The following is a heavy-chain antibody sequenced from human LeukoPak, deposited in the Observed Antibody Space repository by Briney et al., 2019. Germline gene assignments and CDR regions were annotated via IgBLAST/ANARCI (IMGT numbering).Heavy chain of an antibody. CDR3: ARRGPEIVATIDY. CDR1: GFTFSSYS. Sequence: GGSLRLSCAASGFTFSSYSMNWVRQAPGKGLEWVSSISSSSSYIYYADSVKGQFTISRDKAKNTLYLQMNSLRAEDTAVYYCARRGPEIVATIDYWGQGTLVTVSS. CDR2: ISSSSSYI. V-gene: IGHV3-21*01. J-gene: IGHJ4*02. D-gene: IGHD5-12*01.